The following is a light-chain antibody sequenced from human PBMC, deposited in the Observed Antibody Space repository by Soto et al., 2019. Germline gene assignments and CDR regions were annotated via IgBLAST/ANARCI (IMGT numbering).Light chain of an antibody. V-gene: IGLV2-14*01. CDR2: EVS. CDR1: NSDVGGYNY. J-gene: IGLJ3*02. CDR3: SSYTSSILV. Sequence: QSALTQPASVSGSPGQSITISCTGTNSDVGGYNYVSWYQQYPGKAPKLMIYEVSNRPSGVSNRFSGSKSGNTASLPISGLQAEDEADYYCSSYTSSILVFGGGTKLTVL.